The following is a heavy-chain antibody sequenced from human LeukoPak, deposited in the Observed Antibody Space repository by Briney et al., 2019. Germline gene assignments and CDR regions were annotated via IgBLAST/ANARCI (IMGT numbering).Heavy chain of an antibody. CDR1: GYSFTSYW. D-gene: IGHD3-22*01. CDR2: IYPGDSDT. J-gene: IGHJ4*02. CDR3: ARLPNEYYYDSSGYYLDY. Sequence: NSGESLKISCKGSGYSFTSYWIGWVRQMPGKGLEWMGIIYPGDSDTRYSPSFQGQVTISADKSISTAYLQRSSLKASDTAMYYCARLPNEYYYDSSGYYLDYWGQGTLVTVSS. V-gene: IGHV5-51*01.